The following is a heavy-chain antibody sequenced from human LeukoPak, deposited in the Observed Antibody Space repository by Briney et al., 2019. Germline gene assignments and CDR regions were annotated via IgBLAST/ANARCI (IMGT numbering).Heavy chain of an antibody. J-gene: IGHJ4*02. D-gene: IGHD2-2*01. CDR1: GYTFTSCG. CDR2: ISAYNGNT. Sequence: ASVKVSCKASGYTFTSCGISWVRQAPGQGLEWMGWISAYNGNTNYAQKLQGRVTMTTDTSTSTAYMELRSLRSDDTAVYYCARGSDIVVVPAASDYWGQGTLVTVSS. V-gene: IGHV1-18*01. CDR3: ARGSDIVVVPAASDY.